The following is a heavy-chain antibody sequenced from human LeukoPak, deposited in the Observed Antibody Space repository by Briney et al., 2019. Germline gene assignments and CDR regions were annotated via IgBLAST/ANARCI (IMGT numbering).Heavy chain of an antibody. Sequence: SETLSLTCAVYGGSFSGYYWSWIRQPPGKGLEWIGEINHSGSTNYNPSLKSRVTISVDTSKNQFSLKLSSVTAADTAVYYCAGGEVVVVPAAIRFDPWGQGTLVTVSS. D-gene: IGHD2-2*01. CDR2: INHSGST. CDR3: AGGEVVVVPAAIRFDP. J-gene: IGHJ5*02. CDR1: GGSFSGYY. V-gene: IGHV4-34*01.